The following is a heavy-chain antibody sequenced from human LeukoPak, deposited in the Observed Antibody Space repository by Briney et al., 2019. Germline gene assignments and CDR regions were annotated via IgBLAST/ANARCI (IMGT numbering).Heavy chain of an antibody. Sequence: GGTLRLSCAASGFTFSSYSMKWVRQAPGKGREGFSSISSSSSYIYYADSVKGRFPISRDNAKNSLYLQMNSLRAEDTAVYYCASTVTTRSPFDYWGQGTLVTVSS. CDR2: ISSSSSYI. CDR1: GFTFSSYS. D-gene: IGHD4-11*01. V-gene: IGHV3-21*01. J-gene: IGHJ4*02. CDR3: ASTVTTRSPFDY.